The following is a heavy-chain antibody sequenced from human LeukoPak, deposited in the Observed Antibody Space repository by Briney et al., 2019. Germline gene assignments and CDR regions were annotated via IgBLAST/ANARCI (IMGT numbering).Heavy chain of an antibody. CDR3: ARFLSYYYDSSGYAERPNDAFAI. V-gene: IGHV4-34*01. CDR2: INHSGST. CDR1: GGSFSGYY. J-gene: IGHJ3*02. D-gene: IGHD3-22*01. Sequence: KPSEPLSLTCAVYGGSFSGYYWSGIRQPPGKGLEWIGEINHSGSTNYNPSLKSRVTISVDTSKNQFSLKLSSVTAADTAVYYCARFLSYYYDSSGYAERPNDAFAIWGQGTMVTVSS.